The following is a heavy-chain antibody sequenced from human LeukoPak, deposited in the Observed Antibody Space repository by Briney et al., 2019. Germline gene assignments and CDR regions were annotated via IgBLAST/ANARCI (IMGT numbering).Heavy chain of an antibody. CDR3: ARDPVDCTNGVCYNYFDY. V-gene: IGHV1-18*01. J-gene: IGHJ4*02. CDR1: GYTFTSYG. Sequence: ASVKVSCKASGYTFTSYGISWVRQAPGQGLEWMGWINAGNGNTKYSQKFQGRVTITRDTSASTAYMELSSLRSEDTAVYYCARDPVDCTNGVCYNYFDYWGQGTLVTVSS. D-gene: IGHD2-8*01. CDR2: INAGNGNT.